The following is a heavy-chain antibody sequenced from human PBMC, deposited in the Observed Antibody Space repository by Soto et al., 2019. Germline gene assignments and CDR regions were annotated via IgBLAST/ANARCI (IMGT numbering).Heavy chain of an antibody. CDR3: AKDQGAAAGTSAEYFQH. V-gene: IGHV3-23*01. CDR2: ISGSGGST. Sequence: GGSLRLSCAASGFTFSSYAMSWVRQAPGKGLEWVSAISGSGGSTYYADSVKGRFTISRDNSKNTLYLQMNSLRAEDTAVYYCAKDQGAAAGTSAEYFQHWGQGTLVTVSS. J-gene: IGHJ1*01. CDR1: GFTFSSYA. D-gene: IGHD6-13*01.